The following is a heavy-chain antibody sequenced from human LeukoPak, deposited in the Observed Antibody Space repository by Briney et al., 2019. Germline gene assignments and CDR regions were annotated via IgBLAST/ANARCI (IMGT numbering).Heavy chain of an antibody. D-gene: IGHD3-9*01. CDR3: VTNFDPDVD. J-gene: IGHJ4*02. Sequence: GGSLRLSCAASGFTFDAYAMNWVRQAPGKGLEWVAVISYDGSNKYYADSVKGRFTISRDNARNSLYLQMNSLRAEDTAVYYCVTNFDPDVDWGQGTLVTVSS. V-gene: IGHV3-30*03. CDR2: ISYDGSNK. CDR1: GFTFDAYA.